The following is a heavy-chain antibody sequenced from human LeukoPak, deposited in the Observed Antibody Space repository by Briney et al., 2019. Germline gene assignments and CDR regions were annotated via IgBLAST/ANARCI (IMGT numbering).Heavy chain of an antibody. D-gene: IGHD3-10*01. CDR3: ARAIYYGSGSYYYDY. J-gene: IGHJ4*02. CDR2: IYHSGST. Sequence: PSETLSLTCSVSGDSIGSSAYYWGWIRQPPGKGLEWIGYIYHSGSTYYNPSLKSRVTISVDRSKNQFSLKLSSETAADTAVYYCARAIYYGSGSYYYDYWGQGTLVTVSS. CDR1: GDSIGSSAYY. V-gene: IGHV4-30-2*01.